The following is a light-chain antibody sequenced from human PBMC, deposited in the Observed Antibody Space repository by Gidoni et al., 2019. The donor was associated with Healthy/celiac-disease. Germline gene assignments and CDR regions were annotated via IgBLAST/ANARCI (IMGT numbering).Light chain of an antibody. CDR3: QQRSNWLT. J-gene: IGKJ4*01. V-gene: IGKV3-11*01. CDR2: DAS. CDR1: QSVSSY. Sequence: EIVLTQSPANLSLPPGERATLSCSASQSVSSYLAWYQQKPGQAPRLLIYDASNRATGIPARFSGSGSGTDFTLTISSLEPEDFAVYYCQQRSNWLTFGGGTKVEIK.